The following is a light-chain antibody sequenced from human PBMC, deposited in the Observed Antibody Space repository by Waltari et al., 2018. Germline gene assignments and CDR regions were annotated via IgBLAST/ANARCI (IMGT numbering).Light chain of an antibody. CDR1: SSNLGRNY. CDR2: RNN. V-gene: IGLV1-47*01. CDR3: AAWDDSLRSPI. Sequence: QSVLAQPPSASGTPGQRVTISCAGSSSNLGRNYVYWYQQFPGTAPQVLIYRNNERPSGVPDRLSGSKSGTSASLAISGLRSEDEADYYCAAWDDSLRSPIFGGGTKLTVL. J-gene: IGLJ2*01.